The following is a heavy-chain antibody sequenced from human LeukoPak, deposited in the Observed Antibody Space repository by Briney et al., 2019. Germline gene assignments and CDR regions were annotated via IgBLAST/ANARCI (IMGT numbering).Heavy chain of an antibody. CDR1: GFTFSNYW. V-gene: IGHV3-74*01. J-gene: IGHJ6*02. CDR2: IDTDGSTR. Sequence: GGSLRLSCAASGFTFSNYWMHWVRQAPGKGLVWVSRIDTDGSTRIYADSVKGRFTISRDNAKNTLYLRMNGLRVEDTAVYYCARGGYDYDMDVWGQGTTVTVSS. CDR3: ARGGYDYDMDV.